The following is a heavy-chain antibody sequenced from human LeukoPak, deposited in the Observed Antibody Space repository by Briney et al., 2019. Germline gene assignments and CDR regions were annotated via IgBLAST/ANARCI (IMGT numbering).Heavy chain of an antibody. CDR1: GGSISSYY. CDR2: IYYSGST. V-gene: IGHV4-59*01. D-gene: IGHD3-3*01. J-gene: IGHJ4*02. Sequence: SETLSLTCTVSGGSISSYYWSWIRQPPGKGLEWIGYIYYSGSTNYNPSLKSRVTISVDTSKNQFSLKLSSVTAAGTAVYYCAREVEWLDYWGQGTLVTVSS. CDR3: AREVEWLDY.